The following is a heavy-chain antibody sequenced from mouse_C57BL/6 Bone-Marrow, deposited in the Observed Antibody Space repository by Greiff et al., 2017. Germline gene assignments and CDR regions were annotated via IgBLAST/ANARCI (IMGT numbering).Heavy chain of an antibody. V-gene: IGHV14-4*01. J-gene: IGHJ3*01. CDR1: GFNIKDDY. CDR3: TWGPFAY. CDR2: IDPENGDT. Sequence: VHVKQSGAELVRPGASVKLSCTASGFNIKDDYMHWVKQRPEQGLEWIGWIDPENGDTEYASKFQGKATITADTSSNTAYLQLSSLTSEDTAVYYCTWGPFAYWGQGTLVTVSA.